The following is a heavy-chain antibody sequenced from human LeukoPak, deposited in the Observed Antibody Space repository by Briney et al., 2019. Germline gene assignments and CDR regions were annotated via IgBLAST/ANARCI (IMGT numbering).Heavy chain of an antibody. Sequence: SETLSLTCTVSGYSISSGYYWGWIRQPPGKGLEWIGSIYHSGSTYYNPSLKSRVAISVDTSKNQFSLKLSSVTAADTAVYYCARDSRSGWGNWFDPWGQGTLVTVSS. CDR1: GYSISSGYY. J-gene: IGHJ5*02. V-gene: IGHV4-38-2*02. CDR3: ARDSRSGWGNWFDP. CDR2: IYHSGST. D-gene: IGHD6-19*01.